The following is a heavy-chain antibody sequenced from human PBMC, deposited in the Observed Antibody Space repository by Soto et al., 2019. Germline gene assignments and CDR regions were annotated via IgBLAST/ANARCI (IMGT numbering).Heavy chain of an antibody. CDR1: GVSISSYY. CDR3: ARDLGSGYDPGDY. D-gene: IGHD5-12*01. V-gene: IGHV4-59*01. J-gene: IGHJ4*02. CDR2: IYYSGST. Sequence: ASETLSLTCTVSGVSISSYYWSWIRQPPGKGLEWIGYIYYSGSTNYNPSLKSRVTISVDTSKNQFSLKLSSVTAADTAVYYCARDLGSGYDPGDYWGQGTLVTVSS.